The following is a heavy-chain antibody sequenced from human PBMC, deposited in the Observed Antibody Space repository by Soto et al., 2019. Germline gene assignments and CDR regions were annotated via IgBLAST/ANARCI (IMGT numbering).Heavy chain of an antibody. CDR3: AREFDSGDLGLDL. Sequence: QVQLVQSGPEVKTPGASVRVSCQSSGYTFGAYYIHWVRQAPGQGLEWMGWVSPLTGGTNLAQRFQGRLTLTRDTSINTVFMELSRLRSGDTALYFGAREFDSGDLGLDLWGQGTTVSVSS. CDR2: VSPLTGGT. J-gene: IGHJ6*02. V-gene: IGHV1-2*02. CDR1: GYTFGAYY. D-gene: IGHD2-21*01.